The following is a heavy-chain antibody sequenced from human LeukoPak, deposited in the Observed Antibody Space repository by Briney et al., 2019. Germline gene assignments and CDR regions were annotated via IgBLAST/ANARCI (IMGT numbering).Heavy chain of an antibody. V-gene: IGHV3-74*01. Sequence: PGGSLRLSCAASGFTFSSYWMHWVRQAPGKGLVWVSRINSDGSSTSYADSVKGRFTISRDNSKSTLDLQMNSLRAEDTAVYSCAKGYSSVWYYFDSWGQGTLVTVSS. CDR1: GFTFSSYW. CDR2: INSDGSST. CDR3: AKGYSSVWYYFDS. D-gene: IGHD6-13*01. J-gene: IGHJ4*02.